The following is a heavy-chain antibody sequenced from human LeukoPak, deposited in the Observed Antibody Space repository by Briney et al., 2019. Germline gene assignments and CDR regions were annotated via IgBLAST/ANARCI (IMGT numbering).Heavy chain of an antibody. CDR1: GFPFSSYW. V-gene: IGHV3-7*01. CDR2: IKQDGSGK. CDR3: ARLTGTTGFDY. D-gene: IGHD1-1*01. Sequence: GGSLRLSCAASGFPFSSYWMSWVRQAPGKGLEWVANIKQDGSGKYYVDSVKGRFTISRDNAENSLNLQLNSLRADDTAVYYCARLTGTTGFDYWGQGTLVTVSS. J-gene: IGHJ4*02.